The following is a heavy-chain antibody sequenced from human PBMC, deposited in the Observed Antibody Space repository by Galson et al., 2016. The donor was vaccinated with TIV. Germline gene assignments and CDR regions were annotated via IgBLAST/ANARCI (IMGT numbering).Heavy chain of an antibody. CDR2: VYLGDSVT. D-gene: IGHD1-26*01. CDR3: ARTAGGIDQ. V-gene: IGHV5-51*01. CDR1: GYGFVDYW. J-gene: IGHJ4*02. Sequence: QSGAEVKKPGESLKISCKHSGYGFVDYWIVWVRQRPGKGLEWMGIVYLGDSVTRYSPTFKGQVAISADKSSNTAYLQGSSLQASDTAMYYCARTAGGIDQWGQGTLVTVSS.